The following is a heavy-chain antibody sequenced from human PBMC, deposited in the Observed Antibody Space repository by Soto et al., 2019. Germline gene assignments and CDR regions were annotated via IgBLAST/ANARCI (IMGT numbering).Heavy chain of an antibody. CDR2: IIPILGIA. CDR1: GGTFSSYT. CDR3: ASEVTENTLLDY. Sequence: QVQLVQSGAEVKKPGSSVKVSCKASGGTFSSYTISWVRQAPGQGLEWMGRIIPILGIANYAQKYQGRVTITADKSTSTAYMELSSLRAEDKAVYYCASEVTENTLLDYWGQGTLVTVSS. V-gene: IGHV1-69*02. D-gene: IGHD1-7*01. J-gene: IGHJ4*02.